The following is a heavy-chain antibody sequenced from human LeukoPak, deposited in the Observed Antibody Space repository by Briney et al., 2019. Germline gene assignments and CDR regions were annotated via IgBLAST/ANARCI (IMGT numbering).Heavy chain of an antibody. V-gene: IGHV5-51*01. CDR3: AKGLAYHDFWSGYYTGSTFDY. CDR2: IYPGDSDT. CDR1: GYSFTSYW. D-gene: IGHD3-3*01. J-gene: IGHJ4*02. Sequence: GESLKISCKGSGYSFTSYWTGWVRQMPGKGLEWMGIIYPGDSDTRYSPSFQGQVTISADKSISTAYLQWSSLKASDTAMYYCAKGLAYHDFWSGYYTGSTFDYWGQGTLVTVSS.